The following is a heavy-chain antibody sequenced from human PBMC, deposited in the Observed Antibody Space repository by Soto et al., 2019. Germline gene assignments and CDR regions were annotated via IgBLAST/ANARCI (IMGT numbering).Heavy chain of an antibody. CDR2: ISGSGGST. CDR3: ANPSIGWLGVCAS. CDR1: GFTFSSYA. D-gene: IGHD6-19*01. V-gene: IGHV3-23*01. Sequence: EVQLLESGGGLVQPGGSLRLSCAASGFTFSSYAMSWVRQAPGKGLEWVSAISGSGGSTYYADSVKGRLTISRDNSKNTLPRQMNGLRAEDTAVYYCANPSIGWLGVCASWGQGTLVTVSS. J-gene: IGHJ5*02.